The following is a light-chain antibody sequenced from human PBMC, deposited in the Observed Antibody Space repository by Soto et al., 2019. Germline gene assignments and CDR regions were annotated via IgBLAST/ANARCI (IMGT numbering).Light chain of an antibody. CDR2: GAS. J-gene: IGKJ1*01. CDR1: QSVSSDS. CDR3: QQYGTSPPWT. V-gene: IGKV3-20*01. Sequence: EIVLTQSPGTLSSSPGEGATLSCRASQSVSSDSVAWYQQKPGQAPRLLIFGASRRATDIPDRFRGGGSGTDFTLTISRLGPEDFAVYYCQQYGTSPPWTFGQGTKVDIK.